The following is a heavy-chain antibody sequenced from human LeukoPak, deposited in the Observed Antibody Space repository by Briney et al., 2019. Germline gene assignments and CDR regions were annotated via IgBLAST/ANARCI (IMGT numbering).Heavy chain of an antibody. CDR2: IYAGDSDT. V-gene: IGHV5-51*01. CDR1: GYTFTSFW. D-gene: IGHD3-10*01. J-gene: IGHJ3*01. CDR3: ARRDPFMGDALDL. Sequence: GESLKISCKGSGYTFTSFWIAWVRQMPGKGLEWMGIIYAGDSDTRYSPSFQGQVTISVDNSNSTAYLHWSSLTNSDTAMYFCARRDPFMGDALDLWGRGTMVTVAP.